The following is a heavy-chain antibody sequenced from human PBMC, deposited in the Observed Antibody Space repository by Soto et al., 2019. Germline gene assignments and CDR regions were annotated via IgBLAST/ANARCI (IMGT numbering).Heavy chain of an antibody. CDR2: IYSGGST. Sequence: PGGSLRLSCAASGFTFSSYAMSWVSQAPGKGLEWVSVIYSGGSTYYADSVKGRFTISRDNSKNTLYLQMNSLRAEDTAEYYCARAPHYCSGGSCFDYWGQGTLVTVSS. D-gene: IGHD2-15*01. CDR3: ARAPHYCSGGSCFDY. CDR1: GFTFSSYA. J-gene: IGHJ4*02. V-gene: IGHV3-66*01.